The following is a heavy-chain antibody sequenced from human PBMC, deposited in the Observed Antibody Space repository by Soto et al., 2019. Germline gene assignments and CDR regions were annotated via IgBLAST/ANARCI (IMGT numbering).Heavy chain of an antibody. CDR3: ARAYYYGSGRGRSMDV. D-gene: IGHD3-10*01. V-gene: IGHV4-61*01. J-gene: IGHJ6*02. CDR1: GGSVSSGRYY. CDR2: MFDSGST. Sequence: QVQLQESGPGLVKASETLSLTCTVSGGSVSSGRYYWSWIRQPPGKGLEWIGYMFDSGSTNYNPSLKSRVTIAVDTSKNQFSLTVSSVAAADTAVYDCARAYYYGSGRGRSMDVWGQGTTVTVSS.